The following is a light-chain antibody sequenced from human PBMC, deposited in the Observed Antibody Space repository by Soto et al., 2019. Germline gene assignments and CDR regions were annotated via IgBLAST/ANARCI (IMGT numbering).Light chain of an antibody. J-gene: IGKJ5*01. Sequence: DLVRTQYPLSLPVTLGQPASISCRSNQSLVHSDGIAYFSWFQQRPGRSPRRLIYKVSNRDSGVPARFSGSGSGTDFALKISRVEAEDVGVYYCMQGTQWPITDGQGTRLEIK. CDR1: QSLVHSDGIAY. CDR2: KVS. V-gene: IGKV2-30*02. CDR3: MQGTQWPIT.